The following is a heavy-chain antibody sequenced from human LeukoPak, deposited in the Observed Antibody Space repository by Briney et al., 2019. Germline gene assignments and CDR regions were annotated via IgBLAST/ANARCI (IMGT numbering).Heavy chain of an antibody. Sequence: SVKVSCKASGGTFSSYAISWVRQAPGQGLEWMGGIIPIFGTANYAQKFQGRVTITADESTSTAYMELSSLRSEDTAVYYCARMGGASRKNTHDYGDYDNYYYYYYMDVWGKGTTVTISS. CDR1: GGTFSSYA. J-gene: IGHJ6*03. D-gene: IGHD4-17*01. CDR3: ARMGGASRKNTHDYGDYDNYYYYYYMDV. V-gene: IGHV1-69*01. CDR2: IIPIFGTA.